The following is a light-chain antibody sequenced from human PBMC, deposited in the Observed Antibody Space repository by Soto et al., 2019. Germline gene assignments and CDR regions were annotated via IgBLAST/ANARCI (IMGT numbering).Light chain of an antibody. Sequence: DIQMTQSPYSLSASVGDRVTITCRASQSISSYLNWYQQKPGKAPQLLIYAASSLQSGVPSRFSGSGSGTDFTLTISSLQTEDFATYYCQQSYITPWTFGQGTKVEIK. J-gene: IGKJ1*01. CDR3: QQSYITPWT. V-gene: IGKV1-39*01. CDR2: AAS. CDR1: QSISSY.